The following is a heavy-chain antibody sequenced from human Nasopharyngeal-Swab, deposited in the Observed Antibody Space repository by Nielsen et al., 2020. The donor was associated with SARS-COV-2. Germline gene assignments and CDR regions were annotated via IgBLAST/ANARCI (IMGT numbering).Heavy chain of an antibody. CDR2: IIPIFGTA. D-gene: IGHD2-8*01. CDR3: AGGTIRGPSKWDWFDP. J-gene: IGHJ5*02. CDR1: GGTFSSYA. V-gene: IGHV1-69*13. Sequence: SVKVSCKASGGTFSSYAISWVRQAPGQGLEWMGGIIPIFGTANYARKFQGRVTITADESTSTAYMELSNLRSEDTAVYYCAGGTIRGPSKWDWFDPWGQGTLVTVSS.